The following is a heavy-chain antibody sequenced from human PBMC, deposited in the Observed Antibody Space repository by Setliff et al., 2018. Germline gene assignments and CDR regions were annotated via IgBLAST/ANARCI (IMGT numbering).Heavy chain of an antibody. D-gene: IGHD3-10*01. CDR2: SMPGRDT. V-gene: IGHV4-34*12. Sequence: SETLSLTCAVYGDSLSGYYWSWIRQSPKKGLEWIGESMPGRDTLYSPSLESRLTITIDTSKSQFSLKLSSVTAADTAVYYCARHATYYYGSGNLPFDSWGQGTLVTVSS. CDR3: ARHATYYYGSGNLPFDS. J-gene: IGHJ4*02. CDR1: GDSLSGYY.